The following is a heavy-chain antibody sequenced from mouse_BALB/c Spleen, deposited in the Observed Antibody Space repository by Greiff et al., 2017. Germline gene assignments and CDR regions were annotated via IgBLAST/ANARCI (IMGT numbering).Heavy chain of an antibody. Sequence: EVKLVESGGGLVKPGGSLKLSCAASGFTFSSYAMSWVRQTPEKRLEWVASISSGGSTYYPDSVKGRFTISRDNARNILYLQMSSLRSEDTAMYYCAIPDYYGEPWFAYWGQGTLVTVSA. CDR1: GFTFSSYA. D-gene: IGHD1-1*01. CDR3: AIPDYYGEPWFAY. V-gene: IGHV5-6-5*01. J-gene: IGHJ3*01. CDR2: ISSGGST.